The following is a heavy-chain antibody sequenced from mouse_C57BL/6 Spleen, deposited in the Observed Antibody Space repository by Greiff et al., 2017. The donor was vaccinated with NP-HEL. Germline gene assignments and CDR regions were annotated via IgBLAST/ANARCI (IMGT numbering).Heavy chain of an antibody. Sequence: LVESGAELARPGASVKLSCKASGYTFTSYGISWVKQRTGQGLEWIGEIYPRSGNTYYNEKFKGKATLTADKSSSTAYMELRSLTSEDSAVYFCARRGDGYPDYWGQGTTLTVSS. CDR2: IYPRSGNT. CDR1: GYTFTSYG. D-gene: IGHD2-3*01. V-gene: IGHV1-81*01. CDR3: ARRGDGYPDY. J-gene: IGHJ2*01.